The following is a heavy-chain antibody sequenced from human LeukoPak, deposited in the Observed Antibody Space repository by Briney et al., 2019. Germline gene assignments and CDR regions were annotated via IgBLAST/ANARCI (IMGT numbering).Heavy chain of an antibody. D-gene: IGHD2-15*01. V-gene: IGHV3-74*01. CDR2: IKTDGSIT. J-gene: IGHJ4*02. CDR3: AKSPYGAGDIFDF. CDR1: GFTFSSYW. Sequence: GGSLRLSCAASGFTFSSYWMCWVRQDPGKGLAWVSCIKTDGSITAYAGSVKGRFTISRDNSKNTLYLQMNSLRAEDTAVYYCAKSPYGAGDIFDFWGQGTLVTVSS.